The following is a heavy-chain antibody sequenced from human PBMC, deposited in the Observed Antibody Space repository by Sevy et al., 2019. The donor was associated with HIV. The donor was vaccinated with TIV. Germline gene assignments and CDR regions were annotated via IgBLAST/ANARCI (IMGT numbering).Heavy chain of an antibody. D-gene: IGHD6-19*01. CDR3: AREMGPLGIAVFHYYYYYGMDV. CDR2: IWYDGSNK. Sequence: GGSLRLSCAASGFTFSSYGMHWVRQAPGKGLEWVAVIWYDGSNKYYADSVKGRFTISRDNSKNTLYLQMNSLRAEDTAVSYCAREMGPLGIAVFHYYYYYGMDVWGQGTTVTVSS. J-gene: IGHJ6*02. V-gene: IGHV3-33*01. CDR1: GFTFSSYG.